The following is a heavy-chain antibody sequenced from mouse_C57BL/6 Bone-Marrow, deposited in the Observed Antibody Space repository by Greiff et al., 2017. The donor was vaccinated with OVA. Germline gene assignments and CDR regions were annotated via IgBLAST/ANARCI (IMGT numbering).Heavy chain of an antibody. Sequence: EVKLVESGGDLVKPGGSLKLSCAASGFTFSSYGMSWVRQTPDKRLEWVATISSGGSYNSYPDSVKGRFTISSDNAKNTLYLQMSSLKSEDTAMYYCARSYYSYWYFDVWGTGTTVTVSS. CDR1: GFTFSSYG. D-gene: IGHD1-1*01. CDR3: ARSYYSYWYFDV. V-gene: IGHV5-6*02. CDR2: ISSGGSYN. J-gene: IGHJ1*03.